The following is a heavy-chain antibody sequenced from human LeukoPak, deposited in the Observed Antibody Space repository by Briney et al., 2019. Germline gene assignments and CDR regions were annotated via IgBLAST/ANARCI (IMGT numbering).Heavy chain of an antibody. CDR1: GFTFSSYG. Sequence: GGSLRLSCAASGFTFSSYGMHWVRQAPGKGLEWVSAVIGSYTYYADSVKGRFTISRDNSKNTLFLEMNSLRAGDTAVYYCAKGSSSSRPYYFDSWGLGTLVIVSS. CDR2: VIGSYT. CDR3: AKGSSSSRPYYFDS. V-gene: IGHV3-23*01. J-gene: IGHJ4*02. D-gene: IGHD6-13*01.